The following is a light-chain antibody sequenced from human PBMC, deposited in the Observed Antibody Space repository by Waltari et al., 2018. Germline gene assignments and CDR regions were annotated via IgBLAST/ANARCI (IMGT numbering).Light chain of an antibody. J-gene: IGKJ1*01. CDR2: DAS. V-gene: IGKV3-20*01. CDR3: QKYGTLPAT. CDR1: QSVSKY. Sequence: EIVLTQSPGTLSLSPGERATLSCRASQSVSKYLAWYQQKPGQAPRLLIYDASIRATGIPDRVSGSGWGTDFSLTISSLEPEDFAVYYCQKYGTLPATFGQGTKVQ.